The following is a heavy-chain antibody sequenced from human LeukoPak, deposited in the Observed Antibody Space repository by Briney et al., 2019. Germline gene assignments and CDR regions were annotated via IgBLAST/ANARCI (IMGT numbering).Heavy chain of an antibody. V-gene: IGHV4-39*07. CDR1: GGSISSSSYY. D-gene: IGHD4-17*01. J-gene: IGHJ4*02. CDR3: ASEGWTDYDESSDYFDY. CDR2: IYYSGST. Sequence: PSETLSLTCTVSGGSISSSSYYWGWIRQPPGKGLEWIGSIYYSGSTYYNPSLKSRVTISVDTSKNQFSLKLSSVTAADTAVYYCASEGWTDYDESSDYFDYWGQGTLVTVSS.